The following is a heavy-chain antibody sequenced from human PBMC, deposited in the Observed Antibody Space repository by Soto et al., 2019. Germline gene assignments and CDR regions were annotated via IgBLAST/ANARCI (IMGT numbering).Heavy chain of an antibody. V-gene: IGHV3-53*01. J-gene: IGHJ3*02. Sequence: GGSLRLSCAASGFTVSSNYMSWVRQAPGKGLEWVSVIYSGGSTYYADSVKGRFPISRDNSKNTLYLQMNSLRAEHTAVYYCARDPRNSETIAAAGAFDIWGQGTMFTVAS. D-gene: IGHD6-13*01. CDR1: GFTVSSNY. CDR3: ARDPRNSETIAAAGAFDI. CDR2: IYSGGST.